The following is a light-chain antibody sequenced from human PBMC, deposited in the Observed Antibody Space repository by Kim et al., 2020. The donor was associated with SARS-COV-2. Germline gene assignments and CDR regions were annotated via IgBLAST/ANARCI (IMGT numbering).Light chain of an antibody. Sequence: DIVLTQSPATLSLSPGERAPLSCRASQSVSSSLAWFQQKPGQAPRLLIHDASDRATGIPARFSGSGSGTDFTLTISSLEPEDFAVYYCQQRSSWPRTFGQGTKVDIK. CDR1: QSVSSS. V-gene: IGKV3-11*01. CDR3: QQRSSWPRT. CDR2: DAS. J-gene: IGKJ1*01.